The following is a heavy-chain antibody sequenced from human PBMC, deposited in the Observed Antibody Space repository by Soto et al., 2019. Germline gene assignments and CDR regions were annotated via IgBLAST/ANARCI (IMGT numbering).Heavy chain of an antibody. CDR2: ISGSGGST. CDR1: GFTFSSYA. V-gene: IGHV3-23*01. Sequence: GGSLRLSCAASGFTFSSYAMSWVRQAPGKGLEWVSAISGSGGSTYYADSVKGRFTISRDNSKNTLYLQMNSLRAEDTAVYYCAKDLKIWNDQWNPYYFDYWGQGTLVTVSS. D-gene: IGHD1-1*01. J-gene: IGHJ4*02. CDR3: AKDLKIWNDQWNPYYFDY.